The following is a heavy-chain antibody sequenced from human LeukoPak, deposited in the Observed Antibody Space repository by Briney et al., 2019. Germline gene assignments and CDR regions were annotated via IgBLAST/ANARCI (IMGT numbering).Heavy chain of an antibody. J-gene: IGHJ4*02. Sequence: SGKASEGPFASLAITGLGRPPGKGLKWWGGFSPIFGTANYAQKFQGRVTITTDESTSTAYMELSSLRSEDTAVYYCASTYYYDSSGYYGPYDYWGQGTLVTVSS. D-gene: IGHD3-22*01. V-gene: IGHV1-69*05. CDR2: FSPIFGTA. CDR3: ASTYYYDSSGYYGPYDY. CDR1: EGPFASLA.